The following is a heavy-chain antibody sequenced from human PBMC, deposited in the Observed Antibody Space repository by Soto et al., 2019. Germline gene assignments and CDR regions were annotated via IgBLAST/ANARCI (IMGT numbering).Heavy chain of an antibody. D-gene: IGHD1-26*01. Sequence: GGSLRLSCAISGFSVSSNYLSWVRQAPGKGLEWVSVHYSGGSTYYADSVQGRFTISRDKSNNTLYLQMRRVRAEDTAVYFCARHRHPRGTVGATSPLDPWGQGTQVTVPQ. CDR2: HYSGGST. J-gene: IGHJ5*02. V-gene: IGHV3-53*01. CDR3: ARHRHPRGTVGATSPLDP. CDR1: GFSVSSNY.